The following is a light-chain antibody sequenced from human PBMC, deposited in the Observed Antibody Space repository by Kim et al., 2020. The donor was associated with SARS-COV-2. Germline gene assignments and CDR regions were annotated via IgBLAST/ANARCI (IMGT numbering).Light chain of an antibody. CDR1: QSISSW. V-gene: IGKV1-5*01. Sequence: DIQMTQSPSTLSASVGDRVTITCRASQSISSWLAWYQQKPGKAPKLLIYDASTLESGVPSRFSGSGSGTEFTLTISSLQPDDFVTYYCQQYNSYRTFGQGTKLEI. CDR3: QQYNSYRT. J-gene: IGKJ2*02. CDR2: DAS.